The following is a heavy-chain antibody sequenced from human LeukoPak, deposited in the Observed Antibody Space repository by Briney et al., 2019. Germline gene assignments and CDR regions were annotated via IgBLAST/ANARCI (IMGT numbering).Heavy chain of an antibody. CDR1: GFTFSSYA. J-gene: IGHJ4*02. CDR3: AKTLGYCSGGSCYSGVIDY. CDR2: ISGSGGST. D-gene: IGHD2-15*01. V-gene: IGHV3-23*01. Sequence: GGSLRLSCAASGFTFSSYAMSWVRQAPGKGLEWVSAISGSGGSTYYADSMKGRFTISRDNSKNTLYLQMNSLRAEDTAVYYCAKTLGYCSGGSCYSGVIDYWGQGTLVTVSS.